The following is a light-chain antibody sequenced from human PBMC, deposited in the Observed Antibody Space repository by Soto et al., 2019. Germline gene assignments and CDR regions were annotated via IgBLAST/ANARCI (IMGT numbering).Light chain of an antibody. CDR3: QQYGSSGT. CDR1: QSVSNNY. CDR2: GAS. V-gene: IGKV3-20*01. J-gene: IGKJ1*01. Sequence: EIVLTQSPGTLSLSPGERAILSCRASQSVSNNYLAWYQQKPGQAPRLLIYGASNRATGIPDRFSGSGSGTDFTLTISRLEPEDFAVYYCQQYGSSGTFGQVTKVDIK.